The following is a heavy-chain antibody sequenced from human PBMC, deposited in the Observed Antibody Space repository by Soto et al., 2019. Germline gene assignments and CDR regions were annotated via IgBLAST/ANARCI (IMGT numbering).Heavy chain of an antibody. J-gene: IGHJ4*02. CDR3: ARWFTYGNFDYFDY. CDR1: GFTFSSYW. CDR2: IDSGGSST. V-gene: IGHV3-74*01. D-gene: IGHD3-10*01. Sequence: PGGSLRLSCAASGFTFSSYWMYWFRQAPGKGLMWVSRIDSGGSSTTYADSVKGRFTISRDNAKNTLYLQMNGLRAEDTAVYYCARWFTYGNFDYFDYWGQGTQVTVSS.